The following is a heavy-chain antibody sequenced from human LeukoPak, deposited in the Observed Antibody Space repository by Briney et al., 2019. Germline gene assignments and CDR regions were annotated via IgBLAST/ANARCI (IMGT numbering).Heavy chain of an antibody. CDR2: ISSSSSYI. V-gene: IGHV3-21*01. D-gene: IGHD6-19*01. CDR1: GFTFSTDG. J-gene: IGHJ4*02. Sequence: PGGSLRLSCAASGFTFSTDGMNWVRQAPGKGLEWVSSISSSSSYIYYADSVKGRFTISRDNAKNSLYLQMNSLRAEDTAVYYCARGSGWYSYYFDYWGQGTLVTVSS. CDR3: ARGSGWYSYYFDY.